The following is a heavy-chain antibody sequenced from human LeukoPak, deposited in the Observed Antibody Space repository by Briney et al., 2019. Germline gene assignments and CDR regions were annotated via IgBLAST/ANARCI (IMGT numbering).Heavy chain of an antibody. J-gene: IGHJ3*02. CDR2: INPSGGST. D-gene: IGHD3-3*01. CDR1: GYTFTSYY. CDR3: ARGKDTYYDFWSGYSTGAFDI. Sequence: ASVKVSCKASGYTFTSYYMHWVRQAPGQGLEGMGIINPSGGSTSYAQKFQGRVTMTRDTSTSTVYMELSSLRSEDTAVYYCARGKDTYYDFWSGYSTGAFDIWGQGTMVTVSS. V-gene: IGHV1-46*01.